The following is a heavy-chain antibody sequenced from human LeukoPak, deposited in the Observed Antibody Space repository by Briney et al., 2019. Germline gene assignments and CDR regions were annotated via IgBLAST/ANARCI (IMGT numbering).Heavy chain of an antibody. CDR2: TSGDEDST. J-gene: IGHJ4*02. V-gene: IGHV3-23*01. D-gene: IGHD5-18*01. Sequence: GGSLRLSCAASGLTFKNFAMSWVRQAPGKGLEWLAVTSGDEDSTHYADSVRGHFVISTDNPKNTSFLHMNSLRAEDTAVYYCAKILRAYNYGGFDYWGQGTLVTVSS. CDR3: AKILRAYNYGGFDY. CDR1: GLTFKNFA.